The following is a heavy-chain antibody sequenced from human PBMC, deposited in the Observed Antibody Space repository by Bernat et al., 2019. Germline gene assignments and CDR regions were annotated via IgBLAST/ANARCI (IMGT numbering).Heavy chain of an antibody. CDR2: ISYDGSNK. D-gene: IGHD3-3*01. J-gene: IGHJ6*02. CDR3: AKDRGGITIFRYYCYGMDV. Sequence: QVQLVESGGGVVQPGRSLRLSCAASGFTFSSYGMHWVRQAPGKGLEWVAVISYDGSNKYYADSVKGRFTISRDKSKNTLYLQMNSLRAEDTAVYYCAKDRGGITIFRYYCYGMDVWGQGTKVTVSS. CDR1: GFTFSSYG. V-gene: IGHV3-30*18.